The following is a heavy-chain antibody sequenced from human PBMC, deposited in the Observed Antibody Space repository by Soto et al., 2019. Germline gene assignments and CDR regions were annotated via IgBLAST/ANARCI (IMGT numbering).Heavy chain of an antibody. CDR3: ARAVHSSSSDYYYYGMDV. J-gene: IGHJ6*02. D-gene: IGHD6-6*01. CDR2: INPNSGGI. Sequence: ASVKVSCKASGYTFTGYYMHWVRQAPGQGLEWMGWINPNSGGINYAQKFQGWVTMTRDTSISTAYMELSRLRSDDTAVYYCARAVHSSSSDYYYYGMDVWGQGTTVTVSS. CDR1: GYTFTGYY. V-gene: IGHV1-2*04.